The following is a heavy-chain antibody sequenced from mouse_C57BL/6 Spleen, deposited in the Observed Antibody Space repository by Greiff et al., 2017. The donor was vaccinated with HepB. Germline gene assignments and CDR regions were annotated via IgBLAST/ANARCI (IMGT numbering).Heavy chain of an antibody. CDR2: INYDGSST. CDR3: AREGYDYSSYYAMDY. V-gene: IGHV5-16*01. CDR1: GFTFSDYY. D-gene: IGHD2-4*01. J-gene: IGHJ4*01. Sequence: EVQLVESEGGLVQPGSSMKLSCTASGFTFSDYYMAWVRQVPEKGLEWVANINYDGSSTYYLDSLKSRFIISRDNAKNILYLQMSSLKSEDTATYYCAREGYDYSSYYAMDYWGQGTSVTVSS.